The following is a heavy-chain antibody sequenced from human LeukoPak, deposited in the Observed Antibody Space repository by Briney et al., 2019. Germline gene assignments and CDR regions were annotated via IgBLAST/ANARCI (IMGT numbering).Heavy chain of an antibody. V-gene: IGHV3-7*01. J-gene: IGHJ4*02. Sequence: GGSLRLSCAASGFTFGSHWMTWVRQAPGKGLGWVASIKQGGIEKYYVDSVKGRFTVSRDNAKNSVSLQMNSLSADDTAIYYCARGPNHGDRVDYLDSWGQGTKVTVSS. CDR2: IKQGGIEK. CDR3: ARGPNHGDRVDYLDS. CDR1: GFTFGSHW. D-gene: IGHD4-17*01.